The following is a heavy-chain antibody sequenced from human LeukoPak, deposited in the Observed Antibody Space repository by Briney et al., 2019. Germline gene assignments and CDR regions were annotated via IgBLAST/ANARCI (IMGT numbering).Heavy chain of an antibody. CDR3: ASLRTGDFDY. D-gene: IGHD3-10*01. CDR2: IYHSGST. V-gene: IGHV4-38-2*02. CDR1: GYSISSGYY. J-gene: IGHJ4*02. Sequence: SETLSLTCTVSGYSISSGYYWGWIRQPPGKGLEWIGSIYHSGSTYYNPSLKSRVTISVDTSKNQFSLKLSSVTAADTAVYYCASLRTGDFDYWGQGALVTVSS.